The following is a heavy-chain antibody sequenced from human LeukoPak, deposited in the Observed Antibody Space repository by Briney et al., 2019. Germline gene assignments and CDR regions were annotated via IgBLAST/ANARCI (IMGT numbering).Heavy chain of an antibody. D-gene: IGHD3-10*01. V-gene: IGHV4-4*02. CDR3: AREVRFSMVRGEIDC. Sequence: SGTLSLTCAVSGGSIGSSNWWSWVRQPPGKGLEWIGEIYYSGNTNYNPSLKSRVTISIDKSKNQFSLKLSSVTAADTAVYYCAREVRFSMVRGEIDCWGQGTLVTVSS. J-gene: IGHJ4*02. CDR1: GGSIGSSNW. CDR2: IYYSGNT.